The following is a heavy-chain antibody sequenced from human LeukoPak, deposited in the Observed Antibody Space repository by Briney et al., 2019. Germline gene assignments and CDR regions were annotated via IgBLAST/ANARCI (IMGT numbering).Heavy chain of an antibody. D-gene: IGHD5-18*01. J-gene: IGHJ4*02. V-gene: IGHV3-30*02. CDR3: AKDLTAMVRYYFDY. CDR1: GFTFSSYG. CDR2: IRYDGSNK. Sequence: GGSLRLSCAASGFTFSSYGMNWVRQAPGKGLEWVAFIRYDGSNKYYADSVKGRFTIYRENSKNPLYLQMNSLRAEDTAVYYCAKDLTAMVRYYFDYWGQGTLVTVSS.